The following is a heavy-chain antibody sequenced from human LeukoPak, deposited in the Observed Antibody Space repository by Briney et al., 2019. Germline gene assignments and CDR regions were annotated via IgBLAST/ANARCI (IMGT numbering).Heavy chain of an antibody. V-gene: IGHV3-30*04. CDR2: ISYDGSNK. CDR1: GFAFSSYA. Sequence: GRSLRLSCAASGFAFSSYAMHWVRQAPGKGLEWVAVISYDGSNKYYADSVKGRFTISRDNSKNTLYLQMNSLRAEDTAVYYCARRTQPYYFDYWGQGTLVTVSS. J-gene: IGHJ4*02. CDR3: ARRTQPYYFDY. D-gene: IGHD6-13*01.